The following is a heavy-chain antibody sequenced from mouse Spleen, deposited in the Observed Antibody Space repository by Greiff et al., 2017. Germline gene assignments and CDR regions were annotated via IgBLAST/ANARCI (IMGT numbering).Heavy chain of an antibody. Sequence: EVQLQESGGGLVKPGGSLKLSCAASGFAFSSYDMSWVRQTPEKRLEWVATISSGGSYTYYPDSVKGRFTISRDNARNTLYLQMSSLRSEDTALYYCARHDEVVAPGFAYWGQGTLVTVSA. D-gene: IGHD1-1*01. V-gene: IGHV5-9*02. J-gene: IGHJ3*01. CDR1: GFAFSSYD. CDR2: ISSGGSYT. CDR3: ARHDEVVAPGFAY.